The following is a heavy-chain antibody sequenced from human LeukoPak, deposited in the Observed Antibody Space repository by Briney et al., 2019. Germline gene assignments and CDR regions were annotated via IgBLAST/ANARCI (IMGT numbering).Heavy chain of an antibody. Sequence: ASVKVSCKASGYTFTSYGISWVRQAPGQGLEWVGSISTKNGYTKLAQKFQGRVAMTKDTSANTIYMDLKSLTFDDTAVYYCAREKLWFGEFPFDNWGQGTLVSVSS. J-gene: IGHJ4*02. CDR2: ISTKNGYT. V-gene: IGHV1-18*01. CDR3: AREKLWFGEFPFDN. D-gene: IGHD3-10*01. CDR1: GYTFTSYG.